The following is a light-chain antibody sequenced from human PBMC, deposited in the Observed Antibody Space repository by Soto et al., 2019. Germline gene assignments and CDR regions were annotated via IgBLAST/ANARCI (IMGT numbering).Light chain of an antibody. V-gene: IGLV2-8*01. CDR1: SSDVGGYNF. CDR2: EVT. Sequence: QSALTQPPSASGSPGQSVTISCTGTSSDVGGYNFVSWYQQLPGKAPKLMIYEVTKRPSGVPDRFSGSKSGNTASLTVSGLPAEDEADYYCSSFAGTNSRYVFGTGTKLTVL. CDR3: SSFAGTNSRYV. J-gene: IGLJ1*01.